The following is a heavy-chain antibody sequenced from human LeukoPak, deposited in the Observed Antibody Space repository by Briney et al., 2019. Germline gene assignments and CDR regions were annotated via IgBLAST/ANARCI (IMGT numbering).Heavy chain of an antibody. J-gene: IGHJ4*02. CDR1: GGSISSYY. D-gene: IGHD6-19*01. CDR2: IYYSGST. Sequence: PSETLSLTFTVSGGSISSYYWSWIRQPPGKGLEWIGYIYYSGSTNYNPSLKSRVTISVDTSKNQFSLKLSSVTAADTAVYYCARSARPSAVAEYYFDYWGQGTLVTVSS. V-gene: IGHV4-59*01. CDR3: ARSARPSAVAEYYFDY.